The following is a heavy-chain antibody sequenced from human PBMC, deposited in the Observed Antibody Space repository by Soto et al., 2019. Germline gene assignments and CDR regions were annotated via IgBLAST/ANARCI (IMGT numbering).Heavy chain of an antibody. J-gene: IGHJ4*02. V-gene: IGHV1-18*04. Sequence: ASVKVSCKASGYTFTSYGISWVRQAPGQGLEWMGWISAYNGNTNYAQKLQGRVTMTTDTSTSTAYMELRSLRSDDTAVYYCARNMATIRPEVGAADYWGQGTLVTVSS. D-gene: IGHD5-12*01. CDR3: ARNMATIRPEVGAADY. CDR2: ISAYNGNT. CDR1: GYTFTSYG.